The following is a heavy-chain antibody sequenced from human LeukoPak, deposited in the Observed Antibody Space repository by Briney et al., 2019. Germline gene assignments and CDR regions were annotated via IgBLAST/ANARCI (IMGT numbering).Heavy chain of an antibody. Sequence: SETLSLTCAVSGYSISSGYYWGWIRQPPGKGLEWIGSIYHSGSTYYNPSLKSRVTISVDTSKNQFSLKLSSVTAADTAVYYCAKSSTVTTDFDYWGQGTLVIVSS. CDR2: IYHSGST. J-gene: IGHJ4*02. D-gene: IGHD4-11*01. V-gene: IGHV4-38-2*01. CDR1: GYSISSGYY. CDR3: AKSSTVTTDFDY.